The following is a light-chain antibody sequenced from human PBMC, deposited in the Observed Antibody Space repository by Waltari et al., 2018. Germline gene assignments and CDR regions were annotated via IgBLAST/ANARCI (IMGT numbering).Light chain of an antibody. Sequence: QSALTQPASVSGSPGQSITISCTGTRSDVGGYNAVSWYQQHPGKAPKLMIYDVVSPPAGVPHRFSGSKSGNTACLVISGLQADDEAYYYCSSYTSSISYVFGTGTKVTVL. J-gene: IGLJ1*01. CDR3: SSYTSSISYV. CDR1: RSDVGGYNA. CDR2: DVV. V-gene: IGLV2-14*03.